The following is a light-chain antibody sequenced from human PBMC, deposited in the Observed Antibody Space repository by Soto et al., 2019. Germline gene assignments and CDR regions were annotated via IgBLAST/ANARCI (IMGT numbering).Light chain of an antibody. Sequence: EIVLTQSPATLSLSPGERATLSCRASQSVSSYLAWYQQKPGQAPRLLIYDVSTRATGIPARFSGSASGTDFTLTINRLEPEDFAVYYCQLYGISPHFGQGTRLEIK. CDR1: QSVSSY. CDR3: QLYGISPH. CDR2: DVS. V-gene: IGKV3-11*01. J-gene: IGKJ5*01.